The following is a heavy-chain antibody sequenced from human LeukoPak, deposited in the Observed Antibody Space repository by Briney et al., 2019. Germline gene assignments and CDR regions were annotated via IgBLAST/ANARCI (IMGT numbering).Heavy chain of an antibody. CDR1: GGSISSYY. J-gene: IGHJ4*02. V-gene: IGHV4-59*08. CDR2: IYYSGST. D-gene: IGHD6-19*01. CDR3: ARHRPYSSGWLDY. Sequence: SETLSLTCTVSGGSISSYYWSWIRQPPGKGLEWIGYIYYSGSTNYNPSLKSRVTMSVDTSKNQFSLKLSSVTAADTAVYYCARHRPYSSGWLDYWGQGTLVTVSS.